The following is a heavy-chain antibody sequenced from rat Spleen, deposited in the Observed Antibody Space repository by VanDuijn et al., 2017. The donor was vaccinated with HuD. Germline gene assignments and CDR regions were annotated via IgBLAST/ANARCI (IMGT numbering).Heavy chain of an antibody. CDR3: SNNWELYY. J-gene: IGHJ2*01. Sequence: EVQLVESGGGLVQPGRSLKLSCAASEFTFSSFAMAWVRQAPKKGLEWVASISSGGGGTYYPDSVKGRFTISRDTAQNTLYLQMNSPRFEDTATYYCSNNWELYYWGQGVMVTVSS. D-gene: IGHD5-1*01. CDR1: EFTFSSFA. CDR2: ISSGGGGT. V-gene: IGHV5S13*01.